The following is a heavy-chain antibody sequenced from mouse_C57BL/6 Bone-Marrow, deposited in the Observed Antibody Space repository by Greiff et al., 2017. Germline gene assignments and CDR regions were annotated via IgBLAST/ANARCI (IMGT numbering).Heavy chain of an antibody. CDR2: IHPNSGST. D-gene: IGHD3-2*02. V-gene: IGHV1-64*01. CDR3: ASQLRLRFYWYFDV. CDR1: GYTFTSYW. J-gene: IGHJ1*03. Sequence: QVQLQKPGAELVKPGASVKLSCKASGYTFTSYWMHWVKQRPGQGLEWIGMIHPNSGSTNYNEKFKSKATLTVDKSSSTAYMQLSSLTSEDSSVYYCASQLRLRFYWYFDVWGTGTTVTVSS.